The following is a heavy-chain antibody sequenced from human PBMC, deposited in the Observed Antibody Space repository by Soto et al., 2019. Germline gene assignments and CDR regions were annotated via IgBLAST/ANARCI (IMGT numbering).Heavy chain of an antibody. CDR1: GYIFNNYG. CDR3: AMDIDYDIDY. J-gene: IGHJ4*02. V-gene: IGHV1-18*01. CDR2: IYPKQGRI. D-gene: IGHD2-2*03. Sequence: QVQLVQSGAEVQKPGASVKVSCEASGYIFNNYGISWVRQAPGQGLEWLVWIYPKQGRINFAQKFQGRVTLTTDTSPTTAYMELRSLRFDDSAVYFCAMDIDYDIDYWGQGTVVTVSS.